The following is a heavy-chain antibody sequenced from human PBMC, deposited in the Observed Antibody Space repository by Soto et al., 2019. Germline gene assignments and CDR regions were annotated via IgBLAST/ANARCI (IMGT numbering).Heavy chain of an antibody. Sequence: ASVKVSCKASGYTFTSYAMHWVRQAPGQRLEWMGWINAGNGNTKYSQKFQGRVTITRDTSASTAYMELSSLRSEDTAVYYCARINCSSNSCYNFYWLDPWGQGTLVTVSS. D-gene: IGHD2-2*02. CDR3: ARINCSSNSCYNFYWLDP. CDR2: INAGNGNT. V-gene: IGHV1-3*01. J-gene: IGHJ5*02. CDR1: GYTFTSYA.